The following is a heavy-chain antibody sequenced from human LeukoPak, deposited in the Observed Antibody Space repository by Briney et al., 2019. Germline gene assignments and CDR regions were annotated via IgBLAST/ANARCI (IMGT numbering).Heavy chain of an antibody. CDR2: ISGSGGST. CDR1: GFTFSSYA. Sequence: GGSLRLSCAASGFTFSSYAMSWVRQAPGKGLEWVSAISGSGGSTYYADSVKGQFTISRDNSKNTLYLQMNSLRAEDTAVYYCAKDGYCSGGSCSLDYWGQGTLVTVSS. D-gene: IGHD2-15*01. CDR3: AKDGYCSGGSCSLDY. V-gene: IGHV3-23*01. J-gene: IGHJ4*02.